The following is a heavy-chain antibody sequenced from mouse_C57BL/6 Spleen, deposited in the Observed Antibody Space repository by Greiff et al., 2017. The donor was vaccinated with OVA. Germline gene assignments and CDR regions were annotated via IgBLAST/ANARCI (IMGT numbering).Heavy chain of an antibody. CDR3: ARSRSEKNDYGYYAMDY. CDR2: INPSSGYT. J-gene: IGHJ4*01. Sequence: QVQLQQSGAELAKPGASVKLSCKASGYTFTSYWMHWVKQRPGQGLEWIGYINPSSGYTKYNQKFKDKATLTADKSSSTAYMQLSSLTYEDAAVYYCARSRSEKNDYGYYAMDYWGQGTSVTVSS. CDR1: GYTFTSYW. D-gene: IGHD2-4*01. V-gene: IGHV1-7*01.